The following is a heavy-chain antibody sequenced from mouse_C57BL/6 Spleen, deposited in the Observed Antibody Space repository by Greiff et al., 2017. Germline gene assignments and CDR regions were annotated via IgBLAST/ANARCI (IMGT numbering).Heavy chain of an antibody. CDR2: INPNNGGT. Sequence: EVKLQQSGPELVKPGASVKISCKASGYTFTDYYMNWVKQSHGKSLEWIGDINPNNGGTSYNQKFKGKATLTVDKSSSTAYMELRSLTSEDSAVYYCAYYGRGAAYWGQGTLVTVSA. D-gene: IGHD1-1*01. CDR3: AYYGRGAAY. J-gene: IGHJ3*01. CDR1: GYTFTDYY. V-gene: IGHV1-26*01.